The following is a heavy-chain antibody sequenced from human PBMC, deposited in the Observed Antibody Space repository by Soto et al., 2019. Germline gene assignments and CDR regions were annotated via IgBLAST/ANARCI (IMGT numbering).Heavy chain of an antibody. CDR1: GFTFSNYW. J-gene: IGHJ5*02. Sequence: EVQLVESGGGWVQPGGSLRLSCAASGFTFSNYWMSWVRQAPGKGLEWVANIKQDGSQKYYVDSVKGRFTISRDNAKNSLYLKMNSLRAEDTVVYSCARILTIEAAGAPYWIDPWGQGTLVTGSS. V-gene: IGHV3-7*03. CDR2: IKQDGSQK. D-gene: IGHD6-13*01. CDR3: ARILTIEAAGAPYWIDP.